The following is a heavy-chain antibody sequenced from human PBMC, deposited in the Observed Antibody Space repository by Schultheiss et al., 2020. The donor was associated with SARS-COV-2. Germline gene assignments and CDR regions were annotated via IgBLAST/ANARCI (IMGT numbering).Heavy chain of an antibody. CDR3: ARDPVIAAAIWYYYYGMDV. V-gene: IGHV3-74*01. D-gene: IGHD6-13*01. J-gene: IGHJ6*02. Sequence: GGSLRLSCAASGFTFSSYWMHWVRQAPGKGLVWVSRINSDGSSTSYADSVKGRFTISRDNAKNTLYLQMNSLRAEDTAVYYCARDPVIAAAIWYYYYGMDVWGQVTTVTVSS. CDR2: INSDGSST. CDR1: GFTFSSYW.